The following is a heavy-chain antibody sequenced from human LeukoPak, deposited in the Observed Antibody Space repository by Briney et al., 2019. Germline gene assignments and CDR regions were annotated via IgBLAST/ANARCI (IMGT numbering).Heavy chain of an antibody. J-gene: IGHJ4*02. V-gene: IGHV1-2*02. D-gene: IGHD3-22*01. CDR1: GYTFTGYY. CDR2: INPNSGGT. Sequence: ASVKVSCKASGYTFTGYYMHWVRQAPGQGLEWMGWINPNSGGTNYAQKFQGRVTMTRDTSISTAYMELSRLRSDDTAVYYCARRHYDSSGYYSLYYFDYWGQGTLVTVSS. CDR3: ARRHYDSSGYYSLYYFDY.